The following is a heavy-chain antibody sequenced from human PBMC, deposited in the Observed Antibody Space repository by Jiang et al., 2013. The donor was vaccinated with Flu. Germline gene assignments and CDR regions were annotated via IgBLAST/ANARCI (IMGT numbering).Heavy chain of an antibody. CDR3: ATDVGTSRSGYYSWFYFDS. V-gene: IGHV1-46*01. J-gene: IGHJ4*02. Sequence: SGAEVKRPGASVKVSCKTSGYSFTNYEVHWVRQAPGQGLEWMGLINPFGGSTDFAQKYQGRVTVTRDTSTSTVYMELNSLTSEDTAVYYCATDVGTSRSGYYSWFYFDSWGQGPWSPSP. CDR1: GYSFTNYE. CDR2: INPFGGST. D-gene: IGHD3-22*01.